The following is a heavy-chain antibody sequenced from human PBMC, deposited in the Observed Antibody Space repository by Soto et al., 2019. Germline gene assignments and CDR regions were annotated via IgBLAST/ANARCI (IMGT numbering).Heavy chain of an antibody. D-gene: IGHD3-16*01. J-gene: IGHJ4*02. CDR2: IYWDGFK. CDR3: AHKGGGDRILDY. V-gene: IGHV2-5*02. CDR1: GFSLSTRGVG. Sequence: QITLKESGPTLVKPTQTPTLTCTFSGFSLSTRGVGVGWIRQPPGKALEWLALIYWDGFKHYSPSLESRLTIREDTAKNQVVLTMTNMDPVDTATYYCAHKGGGDRILDYWGQGTLVTVSS.